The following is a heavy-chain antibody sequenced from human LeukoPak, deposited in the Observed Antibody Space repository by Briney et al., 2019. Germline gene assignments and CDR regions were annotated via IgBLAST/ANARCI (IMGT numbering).Heavy chain of an antibody. D-gene: IGHD3-16*01. Sequence: SETLSLTCTVSGGSISSSSYYWGWIRQPPGKGLEWIGSIYYSGSTYYNPSLKSRVTISVDTSKNQFSLKLSSVTAADTAVYYCARRGRGIWSSFYMDVWGKGTTVTISS. CDR1: GGSISSSSYY. CDR3: ARRGRGIWSSFYMDV. CDR2: IYYSGST. J-gene: IGHJ6*03. V-gene: IGHV4-39*07.